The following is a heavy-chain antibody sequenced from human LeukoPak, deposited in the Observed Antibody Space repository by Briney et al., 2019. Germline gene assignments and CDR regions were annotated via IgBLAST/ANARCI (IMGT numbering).Heavy chain of an antibody. V-gene: IGHV1-24*01. CDR2: FDPEDGET. Sequence: GVSVKVSCKVSGYTLTELSMHWVRQAPGKGLEWMGGFDPEDGETIYAQKFQGRVTMTEDTSTDTAYMELSSLRSEDTAVYYCARMGYDSSGLDYWGQGTLLTASS. CDR1: GYTLTELS. D-gene: IGHD3-22*01. J-gene: IGHJ4*02. CDR3: ARMGYDSSGLDY.